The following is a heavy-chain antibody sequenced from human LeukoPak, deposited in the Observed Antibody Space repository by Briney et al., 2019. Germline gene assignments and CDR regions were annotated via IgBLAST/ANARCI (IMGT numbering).Heavy chain of an antibody. CDR2: IYYGGST. CDR1: GGSISSYY. Sequence: SETLSLTCTVSGGSISSYYWSWIRQPPGRGLEWLGYIYYGGSTNYNPSLKSRVTISVDTSKNQFSLKVSSVTAADTAVYYCASNYYGSGSLDYWGQGNLVTVSS. J-gene: IGHJ4*02. CDR3: ASNYYGSGSLDY. V-gene: IGHV4-59*08. D-gene: IGHD3-10*01.